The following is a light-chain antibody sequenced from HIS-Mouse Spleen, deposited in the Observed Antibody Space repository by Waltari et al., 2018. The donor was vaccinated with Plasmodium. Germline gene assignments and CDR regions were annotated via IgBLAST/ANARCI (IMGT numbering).Light chain of an antibody. CDR3: AAWDDSLSGPV. V-gene: IGLV1-47*01. Sequence: QSVLTQPPSASGTPGQRVTISCSGSSSNIGSNYVYWYQQLPGTAPKLLIYRNNQRPSGVPDRFSGSKSGTSASLASSGVRSEDEADYYWAAWDDSLSGPVFGGGTKLTVL. CDR1: SSNIGSNY. CDR2: RNN. J-gene: IGLJ2*01.